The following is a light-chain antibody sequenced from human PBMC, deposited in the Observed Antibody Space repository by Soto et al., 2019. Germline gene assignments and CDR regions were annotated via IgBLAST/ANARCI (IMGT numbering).Light chain of an antibody. CDR3: QQYGSSPPNT. J-gene: IGKJ5*01. CDR2: GTS. CDR1: QSVSSY. Sequence: EIVMTQSPATLSVSPGERATLSCRASQSVSSYLAWYQQKPGQAPRLLIYGTSSGATGIPDRFSGSGSGTDFTLTISRLEPEDFAVYYCQQYGSSPPNTFGQGTRLEI. V-gene: IGKV3-20*01.